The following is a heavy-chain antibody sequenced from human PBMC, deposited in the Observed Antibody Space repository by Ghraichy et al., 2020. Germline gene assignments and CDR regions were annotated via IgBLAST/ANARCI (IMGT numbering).Heavy chain of an antibody. D-gene: IGHD3-22*01. CDR3: ARDRYYYDSSGYYGTFDY. Sequence: GGSLRLSCAASGFTFSSYGMHWVRQAPGKGLEWVAVIWYDGSNKYYADSVKGRFTISRDNSKNTLYLQMNSLRAEDTAVYYCARDRYYYDSSGYYGTFDYWGQGTLVTVSS. V-gene: IGHV3-33*08. J-gene: IGHJ4*02. CDR2: IWYDGSNK. CDR1: GFTFSSYG.